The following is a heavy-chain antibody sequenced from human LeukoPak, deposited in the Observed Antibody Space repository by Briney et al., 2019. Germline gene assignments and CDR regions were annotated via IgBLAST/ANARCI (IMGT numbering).Heavy chain of an antibody. CDR3: ARVKEEYYYDSSGYYAFDY. V-gene: IGHV3-74*01. J-gene: IGHJ4*02. CDR1: GFTFSSYW. Sequence: PGGSLRLSCAASGFTFSSYWMHWVRQAPGKGLVWVSRINSDGSSTSYADSVKGRFTISRDNAKNTLYLKMTSVRAEDTAVYYCARVKEEYYYDSSGYYAFDYWGQGTLVTVSS. CDR2: INSDGSST. D-gene: IGHD3-22*01.